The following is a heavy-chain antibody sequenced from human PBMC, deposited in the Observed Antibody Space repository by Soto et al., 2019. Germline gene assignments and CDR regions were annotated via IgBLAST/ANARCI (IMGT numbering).Heavy chain of an antibody. J-gene: IGHJ6*04. D-gene: IGHD5-18*01. CDR3: ARAGDSYGNYYYYGMDV. CDR1: GGTFSSYA. V-gene: IGHV1-69*12. Sequence: QVQLVQSGAEVKKPGSSVKVSCKASGGTFSSYAISWVRQAPGQWLEWMGGIIPIFGTANYAQKFQGRVTITADESTSTAYMELSSLRSEDTAVYYCARAGDSYGNYYYYGMDVWGKGTTVTVSS. CDR2: IIPIFGTA.